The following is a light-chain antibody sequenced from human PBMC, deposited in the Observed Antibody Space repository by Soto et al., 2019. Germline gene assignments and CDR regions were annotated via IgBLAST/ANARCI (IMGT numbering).Light chain of an antibody. J-gene: IGLJ2*01. CDR2: DVS. V-gene: IGLV2-11*01. Sequence: QSALTQPRSVSGSPGQSVTISCTGTSSDVGGYNYVSWYQQHPGKAPKLMIYDVSKRPSGVPDRFSGSKSGNTASLTISGLQAEDEADYYCCSYAGSYTRGRVFGGGTQLTVL. CDR1: SSDVGGYNY. CDR3: CSYAGSYTRGRV.